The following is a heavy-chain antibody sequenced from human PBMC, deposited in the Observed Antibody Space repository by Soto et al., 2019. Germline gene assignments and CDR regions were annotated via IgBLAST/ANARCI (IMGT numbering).Heavy chain of an antibody. D-gene: IGHD2-15*01. J-gene: IGHJ4*02. CDR2: VSIGGST. Sequence: GGSLRLSCAASGFTFSNYAMGWVRQGPGKGLEWVGVVSIGGSTHYADSVRGRFTISRDNSKNTLSLQMNSLTAEDTAVYFCAKRRGAGGHFDYWGQGALVTVAS. CDR3: AKRRGAGGHFDY. V-gene: IGHV3-23*01. CDR1: GFTFSNYA.